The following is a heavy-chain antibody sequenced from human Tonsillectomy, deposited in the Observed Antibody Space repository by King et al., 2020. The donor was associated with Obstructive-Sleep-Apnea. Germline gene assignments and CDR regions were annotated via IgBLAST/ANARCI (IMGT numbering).Heavy chain of an antibody. CDR1: GFTFSNAW. V-gene: IGHV3-15*01. CDR2: IKSKTDGGTT. CDR3: TTDLPGQPKAQYYYYGMDV. D-gene: IGHD6-13*01. Sequence: VQLVESGGGLVKPGGSLRLSCAASGFTFSNAWMSWVRQAPGKGLEWVGRIKSKTDGGTTDYAAPVKGRFTISRDDSKNTLYLQMNSLKTEDTAVYYCTTDLPGQPKAQYYYYGMDVWGQGTTVTVSS. J-gene: IGHJ6*02.